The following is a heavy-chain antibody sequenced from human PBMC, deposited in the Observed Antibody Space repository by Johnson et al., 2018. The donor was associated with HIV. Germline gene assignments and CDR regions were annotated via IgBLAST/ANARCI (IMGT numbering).Heavy chain of an antibody. Sequence: VQLVESGGGLVQPGGSLRLSCAASGFTFSSYWMSWVRQAPGKGLEWVANIKQDGSEKYYVDSVKGRFTISRDNAKNSLYLQMNSLRAEDTAVYYCAKAYSSSPGAFDIWGQGTMVTVSS. J-gene: IGHJ3*02. V-gene: IGHV3-7*01. D-gene: IGHD6-13*01. CDR1: GFTFSSYW. CDR2: IKQDGSEK. CDR3: AKAYSSSPGAFDI.